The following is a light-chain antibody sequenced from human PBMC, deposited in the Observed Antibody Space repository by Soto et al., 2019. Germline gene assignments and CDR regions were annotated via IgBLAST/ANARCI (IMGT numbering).Light chain of an antibody. J-gene: IGKJ1*01. CDR3: QQYGSSRRT. CDR1: QSVSSSY. V-gene: IGKV3-20*01. CDR2: GAS. Sequence: VMPKSPATLSVSPGERATLSCMASQSVSSSYLAWYQQKPGQAPRLLIYGASSRATGIPDRFSGSGSGTDFTLTISRLEPEDFAVYYCQQYGSSRRTFGQGTKVDIK.